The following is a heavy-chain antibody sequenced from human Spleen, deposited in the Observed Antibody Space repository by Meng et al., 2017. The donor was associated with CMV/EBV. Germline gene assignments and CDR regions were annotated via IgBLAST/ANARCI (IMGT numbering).Heavy chain of an antibody. CDR2: IYPGDSDT. V-gene: IGHV5-51*01. J-gene: IGHJ5*02. Sequence: SGYSFTSYWIRWVRQMPGKGLEWMGIIYPGDSDTRYSPSFQGQVTISADKSISTAYLQWSSLKASDTAMYYCARNTAGSGWYIWFDPWGRGTLVTVSS. CDR3: ARNTAGSGWYIWFDP. CDR1: GYSFTSYW. D-gene: IGHD6-19*01.